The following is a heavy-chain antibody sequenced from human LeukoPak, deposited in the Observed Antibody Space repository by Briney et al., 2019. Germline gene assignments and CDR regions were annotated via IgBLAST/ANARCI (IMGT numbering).Heavy chain of an antibody. CDR1: GFTFSSYG. CDR3: AKDIRFLEWLFDY. D-gene: IGHD3-3*01. J-gene: IGHJ4*02. CDR2: IRYDGSNK. V-gene: IGHV3-30*02. Sequence: PGGSLRLSCAASGFTFSSYGRHWVRQAPGKGLEWVAFIRYDGSNKYYADSVKGRFTISRDNSKNTLYLQMNSLRAEDTAVYYCAKDIRFLEWLFDYWGQGTLVTVSS.